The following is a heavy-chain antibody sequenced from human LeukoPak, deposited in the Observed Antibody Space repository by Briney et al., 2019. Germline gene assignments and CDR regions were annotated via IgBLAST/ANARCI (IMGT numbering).Heavy chain of an antibody. CDR2: ISSSGSTI. CDR1: GFTFSDYY. J-gene: IGHJ3*02. Sequence: GGSLRLSCAASGFTFSDYYMSWIRQAPGKGLEWVSYISSSGSTIYYADSVKGRFTISRDNAKNSLYLQMNSLRAEDTAVYYCATGLTELLVAFDIWGQGTMVTVSS. D-gene: IGHD1-26*01. CDR3: ATGLTELLVAFDI. V-gene: IGHV3-11*01.